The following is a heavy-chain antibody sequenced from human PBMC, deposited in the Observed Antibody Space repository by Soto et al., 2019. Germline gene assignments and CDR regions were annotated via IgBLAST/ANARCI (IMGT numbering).Heavy chain of an antibody. CDR2: INHSGRT. CDR3: ARGAGSGRDYNYYGMDV. V-gene: IGHV4-34*01. CDR1: GRSFSGYY. J-gene: IGHJ6*02. D-gene: IGHD6-19*01. Sequence: SETLSLSCAVYGRSFSGYYWSWIRQPTRKGLEWIGEINHSGRTNYNPSLKSRVTISADTSKKQFSLKLSSVTAAETAVYYCARGAGSGRDYNYYGMDVWGQGTTVT.